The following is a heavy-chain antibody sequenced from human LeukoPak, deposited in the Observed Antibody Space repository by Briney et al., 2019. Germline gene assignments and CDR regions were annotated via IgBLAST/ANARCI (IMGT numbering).Heavy chain of an antibody. Sequence: PRGSLRLSCAASGFTFSSYAMSWVRQAPGKGLEWVSAISGSDGSTYYADSVKGRFTISRDNSKNTLYLQMNSLRAEDTAVYYCAKGAAAARYFDYWGQGTLVTVSS. D-gene: IGHD6-13*01. CDR1: GFTFSSYA. CDR2: ISGSDGST. J-gene: IGHJ4*02. V-gene: IGHV3-23*01. CDR3: AKGAAAARYFDY.